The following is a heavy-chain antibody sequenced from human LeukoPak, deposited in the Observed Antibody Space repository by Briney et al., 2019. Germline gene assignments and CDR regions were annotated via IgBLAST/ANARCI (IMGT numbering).Heavy chain of an antibody. D-gene: IGHD4/OR15-4a*01. Sequence: PGKSLRLSCAASGFTFSSYGMHWVRQAPGKGLEWVAVILSDGNVKHYADSVKGRFTISRDNSRNTLYLEMNSLRDEDTAVYYCAKEEDGADVGDAFDIWGQGTVVAVSS. CDR3: AKEEDGADVGDAFDI. J-gene: IGHJ3*02. CDR1: GFTFSSYG. V-gene: IGHV3-30*18. CDR2: ILSDGNVK.